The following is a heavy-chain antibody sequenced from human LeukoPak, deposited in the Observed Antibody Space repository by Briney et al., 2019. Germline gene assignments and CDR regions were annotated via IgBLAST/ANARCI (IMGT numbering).Heavy chain of an antibody. D-gene: IGHD3-10*01. Sequence: SETLSLTCTVSGYSISSGYYWGWIRPPPGKGLEWIGSIYHSGSTYYNPTLKRRVSISADTTTNHLSLKLSSVTAADTAVYYSARSGKVGENYYMDVWGKGTRVTVPS. J-gene: IGHJ6*03. V-gene: IGHV4-38-2*02. CDR1: GYSISSGYY. CDR3: ARSGKVGENYYMDV. CDR2: IYHSGST.